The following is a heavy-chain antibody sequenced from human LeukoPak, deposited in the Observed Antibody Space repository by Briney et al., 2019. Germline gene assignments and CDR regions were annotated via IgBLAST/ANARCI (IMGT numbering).Heavy chain of an antibody. D-gene: IGHD3-10*01. Sequence: SETLSLTCSVSGDSISNFYWSWIRQPPGKGLEWIGYIDYSGSTSYNPSLKSRVTISIDTSKNQFSLRLNSVTAADTAVYYCARDQYYYGSGLYWFDPWGQGTLVTVSS. CDR2: IDYSGST. CDR1: GDSISNFY. V-gene: IGHV4-59*01. CDR3: ARDQYYYGSGLYWFDP. J-gene: IGHJ5*02.